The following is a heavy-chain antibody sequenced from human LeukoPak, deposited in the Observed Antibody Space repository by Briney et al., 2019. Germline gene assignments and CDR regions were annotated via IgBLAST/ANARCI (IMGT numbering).Heavy chain of an antibody. CDR2: IYYSGST. J-gene: IGHJ6*03. D-gene: IGHD6-6*01. V-gene: IGHV4-59*11. CDR1: GGSISIHY. Sequence: SETLSLTCAVSGGSISIHYWSWIRQPPGKGLEWVGYIYYSGSTNYNPSLKRRVTISVDTSKNQFSLKLSSVTAADTAVYYWASDSSTAARRGVYYYYMDVWGKGTTVTVSS. CDR3: ASDSSTAARRGVYYYYMDV.